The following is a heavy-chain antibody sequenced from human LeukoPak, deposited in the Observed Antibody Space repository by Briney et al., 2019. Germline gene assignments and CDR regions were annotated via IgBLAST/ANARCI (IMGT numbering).Heavy chain of an antibody. V-gene: IGHV1-69*05. CDR3: ARAPIWGDSSKDYYYMDV. CDR2: IIPIFGTA. Sequence: SVKVSCKASGGTFSSYAISWVRQAPGQGLEWMGGIIPIFGTANYAQKFQGRVTITTDESTSTAYMELSSLRSEDTAVYYCARAPIWGDSSKDYYYMDVWGKGTTATVSS. J-gene: IGHJ6*03. D-gene: IGHD2-21*02. CDR1: GGTFSSYA.